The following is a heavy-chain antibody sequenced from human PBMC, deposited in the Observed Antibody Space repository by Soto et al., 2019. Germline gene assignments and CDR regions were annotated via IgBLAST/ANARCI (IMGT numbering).Heavy chain of an antibody. D-gene: IGHD4-17*01. CDR3: ARGHPATHYGDYVDY. V-gene: IGHV4-34*01. Sequence: SETLSLTCAVYGGSFSGYYWSWIRQPPGKGLEWIGEINHSGSTNYNPSLKSRVTISVDTSKNQFSLKLSSVTAADTAVYYCARGHPATHYGDYVDYWGQGTLVTVSS. CDR1: GGSFSGYY. CDR2: INHSGST. J-gene: IGHJ4*02.